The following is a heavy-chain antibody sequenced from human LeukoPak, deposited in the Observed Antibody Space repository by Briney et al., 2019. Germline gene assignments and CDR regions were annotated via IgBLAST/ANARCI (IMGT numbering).Heavy chain of an antibody. CDR3: AGTDYYDSSGYFDY. CDR1: GGSISSYF. CDR2: IYYSGST. Sequence: PSETLSLTCTVSGGSISSYFWNWVRQPPGKGLEWIGYIYYSGSTNYNPSLKSRATISVDTSKNQFSLKLSSVTAADTAVYYRAGTDYYDSSGYFDYWGQGTLVTVSP. V-gene: IGHV4-59*08. J-gene: IGHJ4*02. D-gene: IGHD3-22*01.